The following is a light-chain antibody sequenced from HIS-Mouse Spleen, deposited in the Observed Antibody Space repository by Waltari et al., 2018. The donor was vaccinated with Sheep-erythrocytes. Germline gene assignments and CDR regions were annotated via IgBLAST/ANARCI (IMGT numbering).Light chain of an antibody. CDR3: QQLNSYPHT. Sequence: ESQLTQSPSFLSASVGDRVTTTSGASQGISSYLAWYQQKPGKAPKLLIYAASTLQSGVPSRFSGSGSGSDFTLTFSSLQPDDFATYYCQQLNSYPHTFGQGTKLEIK. V-gene: IGKV1-9*01. J-gene: IGKJ2*01. CDR2: AAS. CDR1: QGISSY.